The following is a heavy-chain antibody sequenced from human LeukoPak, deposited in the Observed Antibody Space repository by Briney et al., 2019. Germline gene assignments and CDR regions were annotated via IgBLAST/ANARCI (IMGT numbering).Heavy chain of an antibody. D-gene: IGHD6-13*01. CDR3: AKSVGSSWHVYYYYMDV. CDR2: ISGSGGST. CDR1: GFTFSSYA. Sequence: GGSLRLSCAASGFTFSSYAMSWVRQAPGKGLEWVSAISGSGGSTYYADSVKGRFTISRDNSKNTLYLQMNSLRAEDTDVYYCAKSVGSSWHVYYYYMDVWGKGTTVTVSS. J-gene: IGHJ6*03. V-gene: IGHV3-23*01.